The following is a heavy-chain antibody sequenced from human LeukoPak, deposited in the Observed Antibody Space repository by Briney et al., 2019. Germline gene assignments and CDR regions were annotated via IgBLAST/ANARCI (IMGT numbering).Heavy chain of an antibody. Sequence: ASVKVSCKASGYTFTGYYMHWVRQAPGQGLEWMGRINPNSGGTNYAQKFQGRVTMTRDTSISTAYMELSRLRSDDTAVYYCASSTFPLTTYYYVSSGYLDYFDYWGQGTLVTVSS. CDR3: ASSTFPLTTYYYVSSGYLDYFDY. D-gene: IGHD3-22*01. J-gene: IGHJ4*02. V-gene: IGHV1-2*06. CDR1: GYTFTGYY. CDR2: INPNSGGT.